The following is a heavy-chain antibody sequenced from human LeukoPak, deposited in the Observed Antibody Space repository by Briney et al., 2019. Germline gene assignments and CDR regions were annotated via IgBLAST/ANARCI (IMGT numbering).Heavy chain of an antibody. Sequence: PSETLSLTCAVYGGSFGGYYWSWIRQPPGKGLEWIGEINHSGSTNYNPSLKSRVTISVDTSKNQFSLKLSSVTAADTAVYYCASEVDTAMRWGQGTLVTVSS. CDR3: ASEVDTAMR. CDR1: GGSFGGYY. D-gene: IGHD5-18*01. J-gene: IGHJ4*02. V-gene: IGHV4-34*01. CDR2: INHSGST.